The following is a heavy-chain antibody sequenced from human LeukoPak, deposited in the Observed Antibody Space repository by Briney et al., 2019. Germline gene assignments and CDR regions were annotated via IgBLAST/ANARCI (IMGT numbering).Heavy chain of an antibody. V-gene: IGHV4-39*01. CDR1: GGFISSSTYY. CDR3: AGRATVTKAFDI. CDR2: VYYSGST. Sequence: SKTLSLTCTVSGGFISSSTYYWGWIRQPPGKGLECIGSVYYSGSTYYNPSLKSRVTISVDTAKNQFSLKLSFVTAADTAVYYCAGRATVTKAFDIWGQGTMVTVSS. D-gene: IGHD4-17*01. J-gene: IGHJ3*02.